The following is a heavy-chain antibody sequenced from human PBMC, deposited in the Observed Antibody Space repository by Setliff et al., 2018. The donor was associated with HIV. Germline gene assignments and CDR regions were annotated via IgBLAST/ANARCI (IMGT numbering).Heavy chain of an antibody. V-gene: IGHV3-23*01. CDR3: AKRGKIDYGYADYYYYYGMDV. D-gene: IGHD4-17*01. J-gene: IGHJ6*02. CDR2: VSGSGGFT. Sequence: PGGSLRLSCVASRFSFRHYPMNWFRQAPGKGLEWVSGVSGSGGFTSYADSVKGRFTIARHNSKNTLYLQMNSLRAEDTAVYYCAKRGKIDYGYADYYYYYGMDVWGQGTTVTVSS. CDR1: RFSFRHYP.